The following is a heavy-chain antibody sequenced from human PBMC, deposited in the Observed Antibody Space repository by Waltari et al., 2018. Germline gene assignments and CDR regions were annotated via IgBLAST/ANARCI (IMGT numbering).Heavy chain of an antibody. CDR1: GFSFSNYA. V-gene: IGHV3-23*04. J-gene: IGHJ4*02. D-gene: IGHD3-3*01. CDR3: ARVPYNDFWTGYFFFDL. CDR2: ITGEGHNT. Sequence: EVQLVESGGGSVESGGSLRLSCEGSGFSFSNYAMSWVRQAPGKGLEWVSSITGEGHNTYDADSVRGRFTISRDNSKNTLSLQMNSLRAEDTATYYCARVPYNDFWTGYFFFDLWGQGTLVSVS.